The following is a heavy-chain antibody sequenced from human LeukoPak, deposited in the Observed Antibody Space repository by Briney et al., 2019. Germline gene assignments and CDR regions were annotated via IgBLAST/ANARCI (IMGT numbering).Heavy chain of an antibody. CDR3: ARGEVVAARFDF. D-gene: IGHD2-15*01. CDR2: IYSGGST. Sequence: GGSLRPSCAASGFTVSSNYMNWVRQAPGKGLEWVSFIYSGGSTYYSVSVKGRFTISRDNSKNTVYLQMNNLRVEDTAVDYCARGEVVAARFDFWGQRTLVTVSS. CDR1: GFTVSSNY. V-gene: IGHV3-53*01. J-gene: IGHJ4*02.